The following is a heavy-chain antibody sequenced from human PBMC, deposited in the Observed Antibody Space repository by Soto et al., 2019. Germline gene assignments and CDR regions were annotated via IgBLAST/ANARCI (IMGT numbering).Heavy chain of an antibody. J-gene: IGHJ5*02. D-gene: IGHD5-18*01. V-gene: IGHV3-53*01. CDR2: IYSGGTT. CDR3: ASGRGAMVLP. CDR1: GFTVSSNY. Sequence: LACAASGFTVSSNYMSWVRQAPGKGLEWVSVIYSGGTTYYADSVKGRFTISRDNSKNTLYLQMSSLRAEDTAVYYCASGRGAMVLPWGQGTLVTVSS.